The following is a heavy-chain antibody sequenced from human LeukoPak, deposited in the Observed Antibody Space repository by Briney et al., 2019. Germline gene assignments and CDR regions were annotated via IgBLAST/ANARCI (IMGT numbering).Heavy chain of an antibody. CDR2: IKQDGSDK. CDR1: GFTFNNIG. D-gene: IGHD1-1*01. V-gene: IGHV3-7*02. CDR3: ATYKNQLRTVYFDY. Sequence: GRSLRLSCAASGFTFNNIGMHWVRQAPGKGLEWVANIKQDGSDKNYVDSVKGRFTISKDNAKNLLSLEMNGLRAEDTAVYYCATYKNQLRTVYFDYWGQGTLVTVSS. J-gene: IGHJ4*02.